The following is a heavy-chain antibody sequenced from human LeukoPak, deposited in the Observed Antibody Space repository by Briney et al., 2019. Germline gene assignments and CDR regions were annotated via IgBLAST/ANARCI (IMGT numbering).Heavy chain of an antibody. J-gene: IGHJ4*02. V-gene: IGHV3-21*04. Sequence: GGSLRLPCAASGFTFSSYSMNWVRQAPGKGLEWVSSISSSSSYIYYADSVKGRITISRGNSKNTLYLQMNSLRAEDTAVYYCAKGVGYCSGGSCQQFDYWGQGTLVTVSS. CDR1: GFTFSSYS. CDR2: ISSSSSYI. CDR3: AKGVGYCSGGSCQQFDY. D-gene: IGHD2-15*01.